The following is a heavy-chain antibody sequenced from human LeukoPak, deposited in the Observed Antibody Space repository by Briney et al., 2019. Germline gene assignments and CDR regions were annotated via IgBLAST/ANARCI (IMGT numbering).Heavy chain of an antibody. CDR2: ISYDGSNR. D-gene: IGHD6-13*01. J-gene: IGHJ4*02. Sequence: PGGSLRLSCAASGFTFSSYGMHWVRQAPGKGLEWVAVISYDGSNRYYADSVKGRFTISRDNSKNTLYLQMNSLRAEDTAVYYCAKSGIAAAGDYWGQGTLVTASS. CDR1: GFTFSSYG. V-gene: IGHV3-30*18. CDR3: AKSGIAAAGDY.